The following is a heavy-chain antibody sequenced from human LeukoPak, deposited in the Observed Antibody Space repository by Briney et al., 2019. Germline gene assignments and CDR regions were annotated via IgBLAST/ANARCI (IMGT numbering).Heavy chain of an antibody. J-gene: IGHJ4*02. CDR3: ARDRDYGDYAAGY. V-gene: IGHV3-30*01. CDR2: ISYDGSNK. Sequence: GGSLRLSCAASGFTFSSYAMHWVRQAPGKGLEWVAVISYDGSNKYYADSVKGRFTISRDNSKNTLYLQMNSLRAEDMAVYYCARDRDYGDYAAGYWGQGTLVAVSS. D-gene: IGHD4-17*01. CDR1: GFTFSSYA.